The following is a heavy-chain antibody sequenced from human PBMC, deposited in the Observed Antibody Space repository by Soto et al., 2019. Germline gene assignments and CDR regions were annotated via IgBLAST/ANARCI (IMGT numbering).Heavy chain of an antibody. CDR3: ARGYGSSTYSGFDP. D-gene: IGHD3-10*01. CDR1: GYTFANYW. Sequence: GDSLKISCKGSGYTFANYWIGWVLQIPGRGLEWMGIIYPGDSDTRYSPSFQGQVTISADKSISTAYLQWRSLKASDTAMYYGARGYGSSTYSGFDPWGQGTLVTVSS. CDR2: IYPGDSDT. J-gene: IGHJ5*02. V-gene: IGHV5-51*01.